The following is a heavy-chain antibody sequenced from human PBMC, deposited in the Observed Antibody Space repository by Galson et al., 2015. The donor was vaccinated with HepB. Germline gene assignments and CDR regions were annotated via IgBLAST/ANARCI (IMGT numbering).Heavy chain of an antibody. CDR3: ARDRLEP. CDR1: DYSLLSYA. V-gene: IGHV1-18*01. J-gene: IGHJ5*02. Sequence: GAEVKRPGASVKVSCKASDYSLLSYAVTWVRQAPGQALEWIGWIRSYNGHTNYAQKFQGRVTMTSDRSTSMVYMNLKSLRYDDTAIYYCARDRLEPWGQGTLVSVSS. CDR2: IRSYNGHT.